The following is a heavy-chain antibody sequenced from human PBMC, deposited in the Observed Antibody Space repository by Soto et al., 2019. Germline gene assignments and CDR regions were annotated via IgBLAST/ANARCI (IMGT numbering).Heavy chain of an antibody. CDR3: ARAPLSRRFRELLPEGWFDP. CDR1: GYTFTSYD. J-gene: IGHJ5*02. Sequence: ASVKVSCKASGYTFTSYDINWVRQATGQGLEWMGWMNPNSGNTGYAQKFQGRVTMTRNTSISTAYMELSSLRSEDTAVYYCARAPLSRRFRELLPEGWFDPWGQGNLVTVSS. CDR2: MNPNSGNT. V-gene: IGHV1-8*01. D-gene: IGHD3-10*01.